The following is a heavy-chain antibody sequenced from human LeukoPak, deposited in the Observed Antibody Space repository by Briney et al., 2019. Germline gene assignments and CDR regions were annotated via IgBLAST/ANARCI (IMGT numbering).Heavy chain of an antibody. V-gene: IGHV1-69*06. Sequence: SVKVSCKASGGTFSSYAISWVRQAPGQGLEWMGGIIPIFGTANYAQKFQGRVTITADKSTSTAYMELSSLRSEDTAVYYCARLGGYYYYYMDVWGKGTTVTVSS. CDR1: GGTFSSYA. D-gene: IGHD1-26*01. J-gene: IGHJ6*03. CDR2: IIPIFGTA. CDR3: ARLGGYYYYYMDV.